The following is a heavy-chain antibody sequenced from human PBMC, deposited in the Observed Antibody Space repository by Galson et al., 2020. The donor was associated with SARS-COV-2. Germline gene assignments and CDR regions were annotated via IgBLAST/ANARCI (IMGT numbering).Heavy chain of an antibody. Sequence: GGSRRPSWAAAGLTFSSNARTGVRQAPGRGREGVSAIGGSGGSTNYADSVKGRFTISRDNSKNTLYLQMNSLRVEDTAVYYCAKGNSYYYMDVWGKGTTVTVSS. CDR1: GLTFSSNA. J-gene: IGHJ6*03. CDR2: IGGSGGST. V-gene: IGHV3-23*01. CDR3: AKGNSYYYMDV.